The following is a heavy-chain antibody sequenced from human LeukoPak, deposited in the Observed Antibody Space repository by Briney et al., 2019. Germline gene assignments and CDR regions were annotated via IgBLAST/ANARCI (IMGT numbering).Heavy chain of an antibody. Sequence: GGSLRLSCAASGFTFSSYGMHWVRQAPGKGLEWVAFIRYDGSNKYYADSEKGRFTISRDNSKNTLYLQMNSLRAEDTAVYYCAKDPTVTGYYFDYWGQGTLVTVSS. J-gene: IGHJ4*02. V-gene: IGHV3-30*02. CDR2: IRYDGSNK. D-gene: IGHD4-17*01. CDR3: AKDPTVTGYYFDY. CDR1: GFTFSSYG.